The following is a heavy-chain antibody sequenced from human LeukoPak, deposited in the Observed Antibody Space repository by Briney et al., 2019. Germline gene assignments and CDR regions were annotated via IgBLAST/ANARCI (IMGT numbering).Heavy chain of an antibody. J-gene: IGHJ4*02. CDR3: ARWNTYYYDSSGYWVYFDY. CDR2: INPSGGST. Sequence: ASVKVSCKASGYTFTSYYMHWVRQAPGQGLEWMGIINPSGGSTSYAQKFQGRVTMTRDMSTSTVYMELSSLRSEDTAAYYCARWNTYYYDSSGYWVYFDYWGQGTLVTVSS. V-gene: IGHV1-46*01. D-gene: IGHD3-22*01. CDR1: GYTFTSYY.